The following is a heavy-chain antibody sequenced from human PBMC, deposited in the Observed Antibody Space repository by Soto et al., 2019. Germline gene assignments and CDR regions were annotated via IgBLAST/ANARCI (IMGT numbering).Heavy chain of an antibody. CDR3: TRHEARRAAARRPFDY. CDR2: IYPGDSDT. CDR1: GYSFSTYW. V-gene: IGHV5-51*01. Sequence: PGASLKISCGGSGYSFSTYWIAWVRQMPGKGLEWMGIIYPGDSDTTYSPSFQGHVTISVDKSINTAYLQWTSLKASDSAMYYCTRHEARRAAARRPFDYWGQGTLVTVSS. D-gene: IGHD6-13*01. J-gene: IGHJ4*02.